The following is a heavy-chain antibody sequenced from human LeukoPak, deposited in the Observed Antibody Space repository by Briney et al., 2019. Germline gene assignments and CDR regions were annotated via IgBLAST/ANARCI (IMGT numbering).Heavy chain of an antibody. D-gene: IGHD3-22*01. J-gene: IGHJ3*02. CDR1: GYTFTGYY. V-gene: IGHV1-69*06. CDR3: ASLTYYYDSSRTHDAFDI. Sequence: SVKVSCKASGYTFTGYYMHWVRQAPGQGLEWMGGIIPIFGTANYAQKFQGRVTITADKSTSTAYMELSSLRSEDTAVYYCASLTYYYDSSRTHDAFDIWGQGTMVTVSS. CDR2: IIPIFGTA.